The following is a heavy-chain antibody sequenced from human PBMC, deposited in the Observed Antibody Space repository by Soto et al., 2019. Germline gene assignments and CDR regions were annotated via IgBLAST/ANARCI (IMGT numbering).Heavy chain of an antibody. V-gene: IGHV1-18*01. CDR1: GYTFTSYG. D-gene: IGHD3-10*01. J-gene: IGHJ4*02. CDR2: ISAYNGNT. Sequence: QVQLVQSGAEVKKPGASVKVSCKASGYTFTSYGISWVRQAPGQGLEWMGWISAYNGNTNYAQKLQGRVTMTTDTSTSTADMELRSLRSDDTAGYYCAREAPPSYYGSGSYPYWGQGTLVTVSS. CDR3: AREAPPSYYGSGSYPY.